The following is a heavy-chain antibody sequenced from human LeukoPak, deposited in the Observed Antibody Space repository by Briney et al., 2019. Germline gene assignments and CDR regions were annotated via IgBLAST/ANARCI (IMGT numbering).Heavy chain of an antibody. CDR1: GLTFSGYD. V-gene: IGHV3-30*18. CDR3: AKVLGRITIFGVAFDY. Sequence: TGGSLRLSCAASGLTFSGYDMHWVRQAPGKGLEWVAVISYDGSNKYYADSVKGRFTISRDNSKNTLYLQMNSLRAEDTAVYYCAKVLGRITIFGVAFDYWGQGTLVTVSS. J-gene: IGHJ4*02. D-gene: IGHD3-3*01. CDR2: ISYDGSNK.